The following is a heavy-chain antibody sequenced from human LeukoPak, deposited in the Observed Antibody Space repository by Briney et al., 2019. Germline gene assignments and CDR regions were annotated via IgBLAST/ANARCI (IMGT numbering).Heavy chain of an antibody. CDR3: AKVQLGIGVDY. D-gene: IGHD7-27*01. V-gene: IGHV1-46*01. CDR1: GYTFTSYY. J-gene: IGHJ4*02. Sequence: GASVKVSCKASGYTFTSYYMHWVRQAPGQGLEWMGIIKPSGGSTSYAQKFQGRVTMTRDTSTSTVYMELRSLRSEDTAVYYCAKVQLGIGVDYWGQGTLVAVSS. CDR2: IKPSGGST.